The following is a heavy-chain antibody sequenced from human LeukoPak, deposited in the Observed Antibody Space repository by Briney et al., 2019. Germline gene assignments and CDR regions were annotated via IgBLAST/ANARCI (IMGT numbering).Heavy chain of an antibody. CDR3: ARDRRELSIIDAFEN. CDR2: ISTYNGDA. CDR1: GYTFKRYG. J-gene: IGHJ3*02. V-gene: IGHV1-18*01. Sequence: ALVKLSCKAAGYTFKRYGINWVRQAPGQGPAWRGGISTYNGDARYGQKGEGRVTLATDASTSIVYMDLRSLRSDDTAIYYCARDRRELSIIDAFENWGQGTLVTVSS. D-gene: IGHD3-16*02.